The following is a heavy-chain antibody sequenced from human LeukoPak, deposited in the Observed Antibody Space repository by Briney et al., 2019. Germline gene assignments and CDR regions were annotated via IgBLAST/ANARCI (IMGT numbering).Heavy chain of an antibody. D-gene: IGHD3-3*01. V-gene: IGHV1-8*01. CDR2: MKPNSGNT. Sequence: GSVKVSCKASVYTFTSYDINWVRQATGQGLEWMGWMKPNSGNTGYAQKLQGRVTITRNTYISTDYMELSSLRSEDTAVYYCARGRGERFLEWLPRYYYYYYMDVWGKGTTVTVSS. CDR1: VYTFTSYD. CDR3: ARGRGERFLEWLPRYYYYYYMDV. J-gene: IGHJ6*03.